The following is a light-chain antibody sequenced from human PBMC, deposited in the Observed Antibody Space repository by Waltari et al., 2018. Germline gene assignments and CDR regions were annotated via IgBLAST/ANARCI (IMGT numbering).Light chain of an antibody. J-gene: IGLJ1*01. V-gene: IGLV3-1*01. CDR1: KLGSKY. CDR3: QAWDSSAFV. Sequence: SYEVTQPPSVSVSPRQRATITCSGEKLGSKYVSWYQQKSGQSPVLVIYRDDKRPSGIPERFSGSNSGNTATLTISGTQPRDEADYYCQAWDSSAFVFGAGTKVTVL. CDR2: RDD.